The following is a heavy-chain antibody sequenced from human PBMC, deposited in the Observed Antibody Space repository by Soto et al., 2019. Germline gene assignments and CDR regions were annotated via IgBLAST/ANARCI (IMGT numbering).Heavy chain of an antibody. V-gene: IGHV1-18*01. J-gene: IGHJ4*02. CDR3: VRFASSGWYTGGY. D-gene: IGHD6-19*01. Sequence: QVQLVQSGGEVKKPGASVKVSCKASGYIFTNYDIGWVRQAPGQGLEWMGWISPYSGNTKYTQKVQGRVTMTTDTTPSPSFLGPGSLGSGDTAVYYCVRFASSGWYTGGYWGQGTLVTVSS. CDR1: GYIFTNYD. CDR2: ISPYSGNT.